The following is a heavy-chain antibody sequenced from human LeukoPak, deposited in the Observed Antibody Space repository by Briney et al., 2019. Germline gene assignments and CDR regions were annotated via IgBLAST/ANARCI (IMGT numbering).Heavy chain of an antibody. Sequence: ASVKVSCKASGYTFTSYDINWVRQSTGQGLEWMGWMNPNSGNTGYAQKFQGRVTITRNTSISTAYMELSSLRSEDTAVYYCARVSDYVDYGPLDYWGQGTLVTVSS. CDR3: ARVSDYVDYGPLDY. CDR1: GYTFTSYD. D-gene: IGHD4-17*01. V-gene: IGHV1-8*03. CDR2: MNPNSGNT. J-gene: IGHJ4*02.